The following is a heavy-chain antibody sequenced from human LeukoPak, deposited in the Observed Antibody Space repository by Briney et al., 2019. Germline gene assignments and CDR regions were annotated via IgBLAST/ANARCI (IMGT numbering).Heavy chain of an antibody. CDR3: ARVARWFGEPYYYYGMDV. J-gene: IGHJ6*02. CDR1: GYTFTSYG. D-gene: IGHD3-10*01. V-gene: IGHV1-18*01. CDR2: ISAYNGNT. Sequence: ASVKVSCKAPGYTFTSYGISWVQQAPGQGLEWMGWISAYNGNTNYAQKLQGRVTMTTDTSTSTAYMELRSLRSDDTAVYYCARVARWFGEPYYYYGMDVWGQGTTVTVSS.